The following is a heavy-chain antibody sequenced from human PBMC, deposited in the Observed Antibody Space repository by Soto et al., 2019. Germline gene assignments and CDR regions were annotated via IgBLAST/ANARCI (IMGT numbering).Heavy chain of an antibody. J-gene: IGHJ5*02. V-gene: IGHV3-9*01. CDR3: TKADYGDYSGSRPFDP. CDR2: INWNSEKI. D-gene: IGHD4-17*01. CDR1: GFTFDDYA. Sequence: EVQLVESGGGLVQPGRSLRLSCAASGFTFDDYAMHWVRQAPGKGLEWVSGINWNSEKIGYADSVKGRFTISRDNAKNSLSLQMNSLRVEDTALYFCTKADYGDYSGSRPFDPWGQGTLVTVSS.